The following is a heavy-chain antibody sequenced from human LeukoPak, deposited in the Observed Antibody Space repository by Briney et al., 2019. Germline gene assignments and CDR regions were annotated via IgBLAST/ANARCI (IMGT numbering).Heavy chain of an antibody. J-gene: IGHJ4*02. Sequence: GGSLRLSCAASGFTLSNYPMGWVRQAPVKGLEWLSAIGEEKSGSWTKSADSVKGRFSISRDNSENTLYLQMDSLTVEDTAVYYCAKAGVISGWDYWGQGVLVTVSS. CDR3: AKAGVISGWDY. V-gene: IGHV3-23*01. CDR2: IGEEKSGSWT. CDR1: GFTLSNYP. D-gene: IGHD3-3*02.